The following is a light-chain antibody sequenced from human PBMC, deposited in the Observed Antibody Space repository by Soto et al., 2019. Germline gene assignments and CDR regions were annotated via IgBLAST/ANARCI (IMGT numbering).Light chain of an antibody. CDR1: QNITNN. Sequence: DIQMTQSPSSLSASIGGTVTITCHASQNITNNLSWYQQKPGKAPNLLIYHASKLAKGVTSRFSGSGSGTDFSFIITSLQREDLATYYCQQYYGLPPLTFGQGTRLEIK. CDR2: HAS. J-gene: IGKJ5*01. V-gene: IGKV1-33*01. CDR3: QQYYGLPPLT.